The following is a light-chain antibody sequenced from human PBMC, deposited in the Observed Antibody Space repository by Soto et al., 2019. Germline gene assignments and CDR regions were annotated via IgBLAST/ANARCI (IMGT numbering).Light chain of an antibody. CDR3: QQYNNWPPDT. CDR2: GAS. V-gene: IGKV3-15*01. Sequence: ETVMTQSPATLSVSPGERATLSCRASQTIANNLAWYQQRPGQAPRPLIYGASTRATGIPARFSGSGSGTEFTLTISSLQSEDFAIYYCQQYNNWPPDTFGQGTKLEIK. J-gene: IGKJ2*01. CDR1: QTIANN.